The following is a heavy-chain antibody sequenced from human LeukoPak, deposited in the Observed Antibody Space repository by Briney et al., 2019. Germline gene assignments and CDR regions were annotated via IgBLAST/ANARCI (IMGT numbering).Heavy chain of an antibody. CDR2: INPNSGGT. Sequence: ASVKVSCKASGYTFSGYYMHWVRQAPGQGLEWMGWINPNSGGTNYAQKFQGRVTMTRDTSISTAYMELSRLRSDDTAVYYCARDLDNTMIVGIWGQGTLVTVSS. CDR3: ARDLDNTMIVGI. D-gene: IGHD3-22*01. CDR1: GYTFSGYY. J-gene: IGHJ4*02. V-gene: IGHV1-2*02.